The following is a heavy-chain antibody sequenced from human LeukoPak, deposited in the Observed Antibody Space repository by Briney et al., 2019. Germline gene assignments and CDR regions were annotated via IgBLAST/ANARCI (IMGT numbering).Heavy chain of an antibody. CDR1: GGSISSSNW. J-gene: IGHJ4*02. D-gene: IGHD5-12*01. Sequence: TPSETLSLTCAVSGGSISSSNWWSWVRQPPGKGLEWIGEIYHSGSTNYNPSLKSRVTISVDTSKNQFSLKLSSVTAADTAMYYCATEIVATNSFDYWGQGTLVTVSS. CDR3: ATEIVATNSFDY. V-gene: IGHV4-4*02. CDR2: IYHSGST.